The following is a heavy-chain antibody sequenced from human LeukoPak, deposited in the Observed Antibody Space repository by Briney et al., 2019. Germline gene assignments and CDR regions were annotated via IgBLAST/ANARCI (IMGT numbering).Heavy chain of an antibody. J-gene: IGHJ3*02. D-gene: IGHD1-26*01. CDR1: GYSFTSYW. Sequence: GESLKISCKGSGYSFTSYWIGWVRQMPGKGLEWMGIIYPGDSDTRYSPSFQGQVTISADKSISTAYLQWSSLKASDTAMYYCARHRWGAFGVGANDAFDIWGQGTMVTVSS. V-gene: IGHV5-51*01. CDR3: ARHRWGAFGVGANDAFDI. CDR2: IYPGDSDT.